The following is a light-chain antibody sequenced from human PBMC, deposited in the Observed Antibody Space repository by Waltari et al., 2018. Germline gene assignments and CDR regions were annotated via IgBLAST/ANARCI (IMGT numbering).Light chain of an antibody. V-gene: IGLV2-14*01. CDR2: AVT. J-gene: IGLJ2*01. Sequence: QSALTQPASVSGSPGQSITISCTGTSSDVGGFNYVPWYQQHPGKAPNLMIYAVTNRPSGVSNRFSGSHSGNTASLALSGLQAEDEADYYCSSYTSSSTLVVFGGGTKLTVL. CDR3: SSYTSSSTLVV. CDR1: SSDVGGFNY.